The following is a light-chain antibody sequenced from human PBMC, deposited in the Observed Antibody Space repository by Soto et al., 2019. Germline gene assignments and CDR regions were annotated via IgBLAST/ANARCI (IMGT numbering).Light chain of an antibody. CDR2: DVT. V-gene: IGLV2-14*01. Sequence: QSVLTQPASVSGSPGQSITISCTGTSSDVGGYNYVSWYQQHPGKAPKLMIYDVTNRPSGVSNRFSGSKSGNTASLTISGLQAEDEADYYGSSDTGSTTLGVFGTGTKVTV. CDR3: SSDTGSTTLGV. J-gene: IGLJ1*01. CDR1: SSDVGGYNY.